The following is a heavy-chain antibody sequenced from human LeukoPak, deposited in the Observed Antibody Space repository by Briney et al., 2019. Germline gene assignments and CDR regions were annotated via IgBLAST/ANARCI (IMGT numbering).Heavy chain of an antibody. D-gene: IGHD3-10*01. Sequence: GESLKISCQVNGYDFSDYWIGWVRQMPGKGLEWMGIIYPGDSDTGYSPSFQGNVTMSVDKSTGTAHLQWRSLRASDTAIYYCARQDASGSRCFDYWGQGTLVTVSS. V-gene: IGHV5-51*01. J-gene: IGHJ4*02. CDR1: GYDFSDYW. CDR2: IYPGDSDT. CDR3: ARQDASGSRCFDY.